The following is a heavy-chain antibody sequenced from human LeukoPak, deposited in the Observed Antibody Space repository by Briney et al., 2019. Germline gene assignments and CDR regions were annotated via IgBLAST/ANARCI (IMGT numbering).Heavy chain of an antibody. V-gene: IGHV5-51*01. J-gene: IGHJ6*03. CDR1: GYSFTNYW. D-gene: IGHD6-6*01. CDR2: IYPGDSDT. Sequence: GESLKISCKGSGYSFTNYWIGWVRQMPGKGLEWMGIIYPGDSDTRYSPSFQGQVTISADKSITTAYLQWSSLKASDTAMYYCVRLSLVAAGAGKYSGSSYYYYYYMDVWGKGTTVIVAS. CDR3: VRLSLVAAGAGKYSGSSYYYYYYMDV.